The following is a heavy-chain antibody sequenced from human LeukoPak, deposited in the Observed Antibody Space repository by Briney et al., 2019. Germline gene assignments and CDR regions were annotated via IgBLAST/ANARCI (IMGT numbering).Heavy chain of an antibody. D-gene: IGHD5-12*01. Sequence: GRSLRLSCAASGFTFSTHAMHWVRQAPGKGLEWVAVVSHDGNTKNYTDSVKGRFTISRDNSKNTLYLQMNGLRTDDTAVYYCARAIVGTENFDYWGQGTLVTVSS. J-gene: IGHJ4*02. CDR2: VSHDGNTK. V-gene: IGHV3-30*10. CDR3: ARAIVGTENFDY. CDR1: GFTFSTHA.